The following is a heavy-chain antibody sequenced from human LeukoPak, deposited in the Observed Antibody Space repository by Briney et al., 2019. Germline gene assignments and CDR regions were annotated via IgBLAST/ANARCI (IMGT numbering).Heavy chain of an antibody. Sequence: SETLSLTCAVSGGSISSNNWWSWVRQPPGKGLEWIGEIYRNGNTNYNPSLKSRVTISMDKSKNQLTLTLNSVTAADTAVYYCARDLGSQNYFDFWGRGVLVTVSS. J-gene: IGHJ4*02. CDR1: GGSISSNNW. CDR2: IYRNGNT. CDR3: ARDLGSQNYFDF. V-gene: IGHV4-4*02. D-gene: IGHD5-12*01.